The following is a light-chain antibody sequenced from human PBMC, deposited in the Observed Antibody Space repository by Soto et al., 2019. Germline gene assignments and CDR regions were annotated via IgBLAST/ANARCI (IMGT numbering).Light chain of an antibody. V-gene: IGKV2-28*01. J-gene: IGKJ2*01. CDR2: LGS. Sequence: DIVMTQSPLSLPVTPGEPASISCRSSQSLLHSDGYNYLDWYLQKPGQSPQLLIYLGSNRASGVPDRFSGSGSGTDFTLKISRVEAEDVGVYYCMQALKPPTFGQGTKLEIK. CDR1: QSLLHSDGYNY. CDR3: MQALKPPT.